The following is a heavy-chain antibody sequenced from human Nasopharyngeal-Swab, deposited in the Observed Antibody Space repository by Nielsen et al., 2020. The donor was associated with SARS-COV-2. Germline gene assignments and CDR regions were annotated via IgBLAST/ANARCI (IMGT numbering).Heavy chain of an antibody. D-gene: IGHD1-1*01. Sequence: GGSLRPSCAASGFAASSNYMSWVRQAPGKGLEWVSVIYSGGSTYYADSVKGRFTISRDNSKNTLYLQMNSLRAEDTAVYYCARDGTGTTRKNGWFDPWGQGTLVTVSS. CDR2: IYSGGST. V-gene: IGHV3-66*01. CDR1: GFAASSNY. J-gene: IGHJ5*02. CDR3: ARDGTGTTRKNGWFDP.